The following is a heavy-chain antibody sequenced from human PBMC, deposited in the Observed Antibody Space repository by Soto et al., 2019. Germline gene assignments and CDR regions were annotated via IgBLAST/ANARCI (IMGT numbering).Heavy chain of an antibody. CDR3: AKGGSSWTEWFDP. V-gene: IGHV1-2*02. CDR1: GYPLTAKY. CDR2: SNPSSGGT. D-gene: IGHD6-13*01. J-gene: IGHJ5*02. Sequence: QVQLVQSGAEVKKPGASVKVSCKASGYPLTAKYLHWVRQAPGQGLEWMGWSNPSSGGTKEAQKFQGRVTMTRDTSISAAYMELSRLTSDDTAVYYCAKGGSSWTEWFDPWGQGTLVTVSS.